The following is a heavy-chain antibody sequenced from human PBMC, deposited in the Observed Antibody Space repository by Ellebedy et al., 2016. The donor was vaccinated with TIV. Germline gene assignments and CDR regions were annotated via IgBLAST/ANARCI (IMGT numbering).Heavy chain of an antibody. CDR3: ARNRYCSGGDCYALGY. Sequence: GESLKISCAASGFSFSGYAMTWVRQAPGKGLEWVSTISGGGDKTYSADSVKGRFIISRDNSKNTLYLQMSSLRAEDTAMYYCARNRYCSGGDCYALGYWGQGTLVTVSS. D-gene: IGHD2-15*01. V-gene: IGHV3-23*01. CDR1: GFSFSGYA. CDR2: ISGGGDKT. J-gene: IGHJ4*02.